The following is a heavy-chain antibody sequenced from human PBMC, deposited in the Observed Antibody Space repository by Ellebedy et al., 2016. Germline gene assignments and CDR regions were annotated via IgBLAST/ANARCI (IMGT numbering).Heavy chain of an antibody. D-gene: IGHD2-2*01. Sequence: ASVKVSCKASGYTFTSYGISWVRQAPGQGLEWMGWISAYNGNTNYAQVLQGRVTVTTDTSTSTAYMELRSLRSDDTAVYYCARERVPAAMLYYYYYGMDVWGQGTTVTVSS. CDR3: ARERVPAAMLYYYYYGMDV. J-gene: IGHJ6*02. CDR2: ISAYNGNT. V-gene: IGHV1-18*01. CDR1: GYTFTSYG.